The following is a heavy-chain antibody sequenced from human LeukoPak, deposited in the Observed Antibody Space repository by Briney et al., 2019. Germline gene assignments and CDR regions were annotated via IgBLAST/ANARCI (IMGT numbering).Heavy chain of an antibody. CDR1: GFTFSSNA. CDR2: ISGTGGTT. D-gene: IGHD1-26*01. Sequence: PGGSLRLSCAASGFTFSSNAMCWVRQAPGKGLEWVSLISGTGGTTYYADSVKGRLTISRDNSKNTLYLQMNSLRVEDTAVYYCAKYAHSGSYFDYWGQAILVTVPS. CDR3: AKYAHSGSYFDY. V-gene: IGHV3-23*01. J-gene: IGHJ4*03.